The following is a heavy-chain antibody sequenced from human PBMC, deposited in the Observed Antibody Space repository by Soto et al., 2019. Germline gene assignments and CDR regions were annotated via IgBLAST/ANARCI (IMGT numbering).Heavy chain of an antibody. CDR3: ARLGCSGGSCPRDYYYGMYV. CDR2: INHSGST. Sequence: PSETLSLTCAVYGGSFSGYYWSWIRQPPGKGLEWIGEINHSGSTNYNPSLKSRVTISVDTSKNQFSLKLSSVTAADTAVYYCARLGCSGGSCPRDYYYGMYVWGQGTTVTVFS. J-gene: IGHJ6*02. D-gene: IGHD2-15*01. V-gene: IGHV4-34*01. CDR1: GGSFSGYY.